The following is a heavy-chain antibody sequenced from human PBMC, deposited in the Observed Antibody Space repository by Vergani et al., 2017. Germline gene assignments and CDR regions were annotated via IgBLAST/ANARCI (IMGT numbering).Heavy chain of an antibody. V-gene: IGHV4-30-4*08. J-gene: IGHJ3*02. CDR3: ARDSHSSRRSCDI. CDR1: GGSVSSGDYY. D-gene: IGHD2-2*01. Sequence: QVRLQESGPGLVKPSQTLSLTCAVSGGSVSSGDYYWSWIRQPPGKGLEWIGYIYNSGTTYYNPSLKSRVTISLQRSRNQFSLRLTSLTAADTALYYCARDSHSSRRSCDIWGQGTRVTVSS. CDR2: IYNSGTT.